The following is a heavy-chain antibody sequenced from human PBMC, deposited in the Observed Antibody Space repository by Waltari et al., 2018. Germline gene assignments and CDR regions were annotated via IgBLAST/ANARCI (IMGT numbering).Heavy chain of an antibody. Sequence: QVQLVQSGAEVKKPGASVKVACKASGYTFTGSCMHWGRQAPGQGLEWMGWINPNSGGTNYAQKFQGRVTMTRDTSISTAYMELSRLRSDDTAVYYCARGADNWNKYYFDYWGQGTLVTVSS. CDR1: GYTFTGSC. CDR3: ARGADNWNKYYFDY. CDR2: INPNSGGT. J-gene: IGHJ4*02. V-gene: IGHV1-2*02. D-gene: IGHD1-1*01.